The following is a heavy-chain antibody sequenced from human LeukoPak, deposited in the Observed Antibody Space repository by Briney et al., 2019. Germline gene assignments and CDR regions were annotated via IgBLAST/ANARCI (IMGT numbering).Heavy chain of an antibody. J-gene: IGHJ3*02. Sequence: SETLSLSCAAYGGSFSGYYWSWIRQPPGKGLEWVGVINHSGSTNYNPSLKSRVTISVDTSKNQFSLKLSSVTAADTAVYYCAALVYGSGDPAGAFDIWGQGTMVTVSS. V-gene: IGHV4-34*01. CDR2: INHSGST. CDR1: GGSFSGYY. D-gene: IGHD3-10*01. CDR3: AALVYGSGDPAGAFDI.